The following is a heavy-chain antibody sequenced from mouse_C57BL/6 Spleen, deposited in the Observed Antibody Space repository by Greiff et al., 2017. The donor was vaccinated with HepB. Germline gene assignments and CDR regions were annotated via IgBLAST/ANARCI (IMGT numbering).Heavy chain of an antibody. CDR2: IDPSDSYT. CDR3: ARHVRLGLDY. J-gene: IGHJ2*01. V-gene: IGHV1-50*01. CDR1: GYTFTSYW. Sequence: VQLQQPGAELVKPGASVKLSCKASGYTFTSYWMQWVKQRPGQGLEWIGEIDPSDSYTNYNQKFKGKATLTVDTSSSTAYMQLSSLTSEDSAVYYCARHVRLGLDYWGQGTTLTVSS. D-gene: IGHD4-1*01.